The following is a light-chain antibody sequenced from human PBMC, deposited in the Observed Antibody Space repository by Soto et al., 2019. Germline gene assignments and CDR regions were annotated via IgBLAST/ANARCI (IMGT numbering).Light chain of an antibody. J-gene: IGKJ2*01. CDR3: QQYYTTPRT. CDR1: QSVLYSSNNKNF. V-gene: IGKV4-1*01. Sequence: DIVMTQSPDSLAVSLGERATINCKSSQSVLYSSNNKNFLAWYQQKAGQPPKLLIYWASSRESGVPDRFSGSGSGTDFTLTISSLQAEDVAVYYCQQYYTTPRTFGPGTKLEI. CDR2: WAS.